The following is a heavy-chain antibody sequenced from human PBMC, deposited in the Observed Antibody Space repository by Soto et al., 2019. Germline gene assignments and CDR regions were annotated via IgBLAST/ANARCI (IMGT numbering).Heavy chain of an antibody. Sequence: ASVKVSCKASGYTFTSYGISWVRQAPGQGLEWMGWISAYNGNTNYAQKLQGRVTMTTDTSTSTAYMELRSLRSDDTAVYYCARDSEVEVDYYYYYGMDVWGQGTTVTVSS. CDR3: ARDSEVEVDYYYYYGMDV. CDR1: GYTFTSYG. J-gene: IGHJ6*02. CDR2: ISAYNGNT. V-gene: IGHV1-18*01. D-gene: IGHD2-15*01.